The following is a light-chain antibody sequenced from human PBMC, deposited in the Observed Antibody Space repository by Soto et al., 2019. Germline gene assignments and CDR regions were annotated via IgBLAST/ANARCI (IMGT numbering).Light chain of an antibody. CDR1: SSNIGAGYD. Sequence: QSVLTQPPSVSGAPGQRVTISCTGSSSNIGAGYDVHWYQQLPGTAPKRLISGNSNRPSGVPDRFSGSKSGTSASLAITGLQAEDEADYYCQSYDSSLSSVVFGGGTKLTVL. CDR2: GNS. CDR3: QSYDSSLSSVV. J-gene: IGLJ2*01. V-gene: IGLV1-40*01.